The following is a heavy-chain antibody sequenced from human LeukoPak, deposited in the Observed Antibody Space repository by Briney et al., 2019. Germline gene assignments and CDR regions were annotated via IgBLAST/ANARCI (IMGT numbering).Heavy chain of an antibody. D-gene: IGHD3-16*01. Sequence: PGGSLRLSCAASGFTFSSYGMHWVRQAPGKGLEWVTFIRYDGSNKYYADSVKGRFTISRDNSKITLYLQMNSLRAEDTAVYYCARVGGYYYYMDVWGKGTTVTVSS. CDR3: ARVGGYYYYMDV. V-gene: IGHV3-30*02. J-gene: IGHJ6*03. CDR2: IRYDGSNK. CDR1: GFTFSSYG.